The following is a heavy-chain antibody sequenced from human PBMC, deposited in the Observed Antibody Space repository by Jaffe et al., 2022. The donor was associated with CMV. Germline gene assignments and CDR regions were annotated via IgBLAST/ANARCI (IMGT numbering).Heavy chain of an antibody. CDR2: IDPSDSYT. CDR1: GYSFTSYW. Sequence: EVQLVQSGAEVKKPGESLRISCKGSGYSFTSYWISWVRQMPGKGLEWMGRIDPSDSYTNYSPSFQGHVTISADKSISTAYLQWSSLKASDTAMYYCARLDLGYCSGGSCYGGLDYWGQGTLVTVSS. V-gene: IGHV5-10-1*03. D-gene: IGHD2-15*01. J-gene: IGHJ4*02. CDR3: ARLDLGYCSGGSCYGGLDY.